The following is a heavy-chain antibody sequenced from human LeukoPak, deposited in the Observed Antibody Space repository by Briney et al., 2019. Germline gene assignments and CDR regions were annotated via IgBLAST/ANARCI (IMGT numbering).Heavy chain of an antibody. D-gene: IGHD3-10*01. CDR3: AKDMGSHGSGSYYAFDI. Sequence: GESLRLSCAASGFTFNAYGMHWVRQAPGKGLEWVAFIRYDGINKDYADSVKGRFTFSRDSSKNTLYLQMSSLRTEDTAVYYCAKDMGSHGSGSYYAFDIWGQETMVTVSS. V-gene: IGHV3-30*02. CDR2: IRYDGINK. CDR1: GFTFNAYG. J-gene: IGHJ3*02.